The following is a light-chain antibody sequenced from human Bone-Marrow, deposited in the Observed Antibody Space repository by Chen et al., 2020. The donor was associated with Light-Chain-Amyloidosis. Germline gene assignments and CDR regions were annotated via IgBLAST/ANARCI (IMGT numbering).Light chain of an antibody. CDR1: SSHTGGYNY. V-gene: IGLV2-11*01. CDR3: CSHAGSYHLL. J-gene: IGLJ2*01. Sequence: QSALTQPRSVSGSPEQLVTISCTGTSSHTGGYNYVSWYQPHQGKAPKLMIYDVGARPSGVPDRFSGSKSGDTASLTISGLQAEDEADYYCCSHAGSYHLLFGGGTKLTVL. CDR2: DVG.